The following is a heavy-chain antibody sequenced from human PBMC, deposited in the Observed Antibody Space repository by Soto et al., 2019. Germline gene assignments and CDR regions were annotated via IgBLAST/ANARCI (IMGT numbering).Heavy chain of an antibody. CDR1: GGSFSGYY. Sequence: QVQLQQGGAGLLKPSETLSLTCAVYGGSFSGYYWSWIRQPPGEGLEWIGESNHSGSTNYNPSLKRRGTISVDTSKNQFSLKLSSVTAADTAVYYCARAGYPDVWGKGTTVTVSS. V-gene: IGHV4-34*01. J-gene: IGHJ6*04. CDR3: ARAGYPDV. D-gene: IGHD5-18*01. CDR2: SNHSGST.